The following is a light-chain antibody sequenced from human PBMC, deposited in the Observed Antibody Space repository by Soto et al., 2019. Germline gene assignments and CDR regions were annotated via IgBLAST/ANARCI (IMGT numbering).Light chain of an antibody. V-gene: IGLV2-14*01. Sequence: QAASVSGSPGQSITISCTGTSSDVGGYNYVSWYQQYPGKAPKLMLYEVSNRPSGVSNRFSGSKSGNTASLTISGLQAEDEAHYYCSSYTSSSTRVFGGGTKLTVL. CDR3: SSYTSSSTRV. CDR2: EVS. CDR1: SSDVGGYNY. J-gene: IGLJ3*02.